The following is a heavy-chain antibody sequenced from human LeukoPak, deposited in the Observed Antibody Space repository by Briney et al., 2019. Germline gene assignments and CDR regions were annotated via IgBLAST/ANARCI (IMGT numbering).Heavy chain of an antibody. J-gene: IGHJ4*02. V-gene: IGHV3-9*01. Sequence: PGRSLRLSCAASGFTFSNGMHWVRQAPGKGLEWVSGISWNSGRIGYADSVKGRFTISRDNAKNSLYLQMNSLRAEDTAVYYCARDCSSTSCYADYWGQGTLVTVSS. CDR1: GFTFSNG. CDR3: ARDCSSTSCYADY. CDR2: ISWNSGRI. D-gene: IGHD2-2*01.